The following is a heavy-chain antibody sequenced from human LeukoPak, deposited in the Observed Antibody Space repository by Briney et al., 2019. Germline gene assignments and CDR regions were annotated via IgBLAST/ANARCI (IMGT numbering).Heavy chain of an antibody. Sequence: PGGSLRLSCAASGFTFSSYALSWVRQAPGKGLEWVSLISGSGTSTYYADSVKGRFTISRVNSKNTLYLQMNSLRAEDTAMYYCARDSTSVAAYGDFDPWGQGTLVTVSS. CDR3: ARDSTSVAAYGDFDP. CDR1: GFTFSSYA. CDR2: ISGSGTST. J-gene: IGHJ5*02. D-gene: IGHD4-17*01. V-gene: IGHV3-23*01.